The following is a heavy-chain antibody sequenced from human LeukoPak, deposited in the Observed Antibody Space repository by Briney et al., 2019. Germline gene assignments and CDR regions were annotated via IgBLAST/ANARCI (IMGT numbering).Heavy chain of an antibody. CDR2: INHSGST. CDR1: GGSFSGYY. Sequence: PSETLSLTCAVYGGSFSGYYWSWIRQPPGKGLEWIGEINHSGSTNYNPSLKSRVTISVDTSKNQFSLKLGSVTAADTAVYYCTAYCGGDCYPENWYFDLGGRGTLVTVSS. J-gene: IGHJ2*01. CDR3: TAYCGGDCYPENWYFDL. V-gene: IGHV4-34*06. D-gene: IGHD2-21*01.